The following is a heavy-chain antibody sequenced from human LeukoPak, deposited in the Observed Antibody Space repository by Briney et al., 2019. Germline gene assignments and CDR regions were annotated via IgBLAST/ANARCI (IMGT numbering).Heavy chain of an antibody. Sequence: PGGSLGLSCAASGFTFSSYEMNWVRQAPGKGLEWVSYISSSGSTIYYADSVKGRFTISRDNAKNSLYLQMNSLRAEDTAVYYCARGTGYCGGDCYSGFDYWGQGTLVTVSS. CDR2: ISSSGSTI. CDR1: GFTFSSYE. D-gene: IGHD2-21*02. CDR3: ARGTGYCGGDCYSGFDY. J-gene: IGHJ4*02. V-gene: IGHV3-48*03.